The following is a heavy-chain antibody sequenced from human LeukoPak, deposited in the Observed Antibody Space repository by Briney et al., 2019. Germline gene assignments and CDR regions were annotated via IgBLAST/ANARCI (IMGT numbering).Heavy chain of an antibody. Sequence: PSETLSLTCTVSGGSISSSSYYWGWIRQPPGKGLEWIGSIYYSGSTYYNPSLKSRVTISVDTSKNQFSLKLSSVTAADTAVYYCARQRYCSSTSCPGYFQHWGQGTLVTVSS. D-gene: IGHD2-2*01. CDR3: ARQRYCSSTSCPGYFQH. V-gene: IGHV4-39*01. CDR1: GGSISSSSYY. J-gene: IGHJ1*01. CDR2: IYYSGST.